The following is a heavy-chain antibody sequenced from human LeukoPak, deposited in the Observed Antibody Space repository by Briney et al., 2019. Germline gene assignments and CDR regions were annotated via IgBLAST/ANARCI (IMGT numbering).Heavy chain of an antibody. Sequence: SEALSLTCAVYGGPFSGYYWSWIRQPPGKGLEWIGEINHSGSTNYNPSLKSRVTISVDTSKNQFSLKLSSVTAADTAVYYCARGHPKSREDYYYYMDVWGKGTTVTVSS. CDR1: GGPFSGYY. V-gene: IGHV4-34*01. D-gene: IGHD1-26*01. CDR3: ARGHPKSREDYYYYMDV. J-gene: IGHJ6*03. CDR2: INHSGST.